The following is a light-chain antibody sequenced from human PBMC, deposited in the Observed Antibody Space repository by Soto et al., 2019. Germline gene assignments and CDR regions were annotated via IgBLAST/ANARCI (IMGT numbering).Light chain of an antibody. CDR1: QTISSNY. Sequence: EMVLTQSPGTLSVSPGERATLSCRASQTISSNYLAWYQQKPGQAPSLLIYGTSSRATGIPDRFSGSGSGTDFTLTISRLEPEDSAIYCCQQYGSWTFGQGTKVEIK. CDR2: GTS. CDR3: QQYGSWT. V-gene: IGKV3-20*01. J-gene: IGKJ1*01.